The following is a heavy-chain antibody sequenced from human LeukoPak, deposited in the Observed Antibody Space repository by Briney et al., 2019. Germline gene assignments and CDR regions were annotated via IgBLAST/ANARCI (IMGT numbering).Heavy chain of an antibody. V-gene: IGHV3-23*01. Sequence: GGSLRLSCAASGFTFSIHGMNWVRQGPGKCLEWVSGITGSGGSTYYADSVKGRFTISRDNSKNTVYLQMNSLRAEDTAVYYCARDLSLIALTDWGQGTLVTVSS. CDR1: GFTFSIHG. CDR2: ITGSGGST. J-gene: IGHJ4*02. CDR3: ARDLSLIALTD. D-gene: IGHD3-22*01.